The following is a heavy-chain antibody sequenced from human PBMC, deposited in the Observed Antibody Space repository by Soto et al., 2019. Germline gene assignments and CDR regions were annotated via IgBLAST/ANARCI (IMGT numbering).Heavy chain of an antibody. CDR2: MNPNSGNT. CDR3: ARGRGVYSSSSLGYYYYGMDV. V-gene: IGHV1-8*01. Sequence: GASVKVSCKASGYTFTSYDINWVRQATGQGLEWMGWMNPNSGNTSYAQKFQGRVTMTRNTSISTAYMELSRLRSDDTAVYYCARGRGVYSSSSLGYYYYGMDVWGQGTTVTVSS. J-gene: IGHJ6*02. CDR1: GYTFTSYD. D-gene: IGHD6-6*01.